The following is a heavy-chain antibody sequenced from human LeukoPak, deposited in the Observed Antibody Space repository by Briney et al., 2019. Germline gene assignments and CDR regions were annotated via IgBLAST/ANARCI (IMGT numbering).Heavy chain of an antibody. CDR2: INISGSKT. Sequence: GGSLRLSCAASEFDFSSHAMTWVRQAPGKGLEWVSAINISGSKTYYADSVKGRFTISRDNSKNTLYLQMNSLRAEDTAVYYCANEIRPNDYWGQGTQVTVSS. V-gene: IGHV3-23*01. J-gene: IGHJ4*02. D-gene: IGHD4-17*01. CDR1: EFDFSSHA. CDR3: ANEIRPNDY.